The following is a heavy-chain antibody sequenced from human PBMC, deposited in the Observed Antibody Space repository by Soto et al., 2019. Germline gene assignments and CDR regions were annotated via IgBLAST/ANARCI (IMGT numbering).Heavy chain of an antibody. CDR1: GGTFSSYA. V-gene: IGHV1-69*13. J-gene: IGHJ4*02. Sequence: GASVKVSCKASGGTFSSYAISWVRQAPGQGLEWMGGIIPIFDTANYAQKFQGRVTITADESTSTAYMELSSLRSEDTAVYYCARVVATRRGFDYWGQGTLVTVSS. CDR2: IIPIFDTA. D-gene: IGHD2-15*01. CDR3: ARVVATRRGFDY.